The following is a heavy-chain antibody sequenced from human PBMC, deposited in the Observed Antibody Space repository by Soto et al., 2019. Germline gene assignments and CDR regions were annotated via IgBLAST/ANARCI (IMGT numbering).Heavy chain of an antibody. V-gene: IGHV4-30-2*01. J-gene: IGHJ5*02. D-gene: IGHD3-10*01. CDR3: ARDRGLTMVRGVMWNNWFDP. CDR1: GVSISSGGYS. Sequence: SETLSLTCAVSGVSISSGGYSWSWIRQPPGKGLEWIGYIYHSGSTYYNPSLKSRVTISVDTSKNQFSLKLSSVTAADTAVYYCARDRGLTMVRGVMWNNWFDPWGRGTLVTVSS. CDR2: IYHSGST.